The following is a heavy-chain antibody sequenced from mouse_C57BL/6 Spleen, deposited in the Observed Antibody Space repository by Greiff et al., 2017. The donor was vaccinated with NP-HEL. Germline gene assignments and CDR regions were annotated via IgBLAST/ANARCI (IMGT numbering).Heavy chain of an antibody. CDR3: EVGDEGVMDC. D-gene: IGHD1-1*01. CDR1: GYAFTNYL. V-gene: IGHV1-54*01. J-gene: IGHJ4*01. Sequence: VLLVESGAELVRPGTSVKVSCKASGYAFTNYLIEWVKQRPGQGLEWIGVINPGSGGTNYNEKFKGKATLTADKSSSTAYMQLSSLTSEDSAVYCCEVGDEGVMDCRGQGTSVTASS. CDR2: INPGSGGT.